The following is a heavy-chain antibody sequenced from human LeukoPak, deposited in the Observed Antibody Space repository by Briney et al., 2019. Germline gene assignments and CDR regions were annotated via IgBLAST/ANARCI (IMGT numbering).Heavy chain of an antibody. D-gene: IGHD3-3*01. CDR3: ARGYYDFWSGYYPRGYAFDI. J-gene: IGHJ3*02. V-gene: IGHV3-7*01. Sequence: GGSLRLSCAASGFTFSSYWMSWVRQAPGKGLEWVANIKQDGSEKYYVDSVKGRFTISRDNAKNSLYLQMNSLRAEDTAVYYCARGYYDFWSGYYPRGYAFDIWGQGTMVTVSS. CDR2: IKQDGSEK. CDR1: GFTFSSYW.